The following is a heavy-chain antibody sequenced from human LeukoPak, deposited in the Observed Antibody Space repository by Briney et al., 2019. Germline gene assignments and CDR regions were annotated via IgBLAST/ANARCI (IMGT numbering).Heavy chain of an antibody. V-gene: IGHV5-51*01. CDR2: IDPSDSET. CDR3: ARQTAMGRSGDY. CDR1: GYSFTNYW. J-gene: IGHJ4*02. D-gene: IGHD5-18*01. Sequence: GESLKISCTASGYSFTNYWIGWVRQMPGKGLEWMGIIDPSDSETRYTPSFQGRVTISADKSLSTAYLQWNSLKASDTAMYYCARQTAMGRSGDYWGQGTLVIVSS.